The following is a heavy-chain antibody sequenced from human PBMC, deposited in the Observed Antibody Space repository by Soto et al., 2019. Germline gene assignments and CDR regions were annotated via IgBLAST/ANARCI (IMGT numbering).Heavy chain of an antibody. J-gene: IGHJ3*02. D-gene: IGHD3-9*01. Sequence: LRLSCAASGFTFSSYAMSWVRQAPGKGLEWVSGISASGASTYYAGSVKGRFTISRDNSKYTLYLQMNSLRAVDTAVYFCAKDCRGILTGYNNDAFDIWGHGTTVTVS. CDR1: GFTFSSYA. CDR3: AKDCRGILTGYNNDAFDI. V-gene: IGHV3-23*01. CDR2: ISASGAST.